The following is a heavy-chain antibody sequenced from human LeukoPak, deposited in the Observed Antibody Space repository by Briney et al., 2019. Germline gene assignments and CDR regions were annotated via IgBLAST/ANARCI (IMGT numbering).Heavy chain of an antibody. D-gene: IGHD1-14*01. Sequence: GASVKVSCKASGGTFSSYAISWVRQAPGQGLEWMGRIIPTLEIANYAQKVQGRVTITADKSTSTAYMELSSPRPEDTAVYYCARVISGTWLWFWGQGTLVTVSS. V-gene: IGHV1-69*04. CDR2: IIPTLEIA. CDR1: GGTFSSYA. J-gene: IGHJ4*02. CDR3: ARVISGTWLWF.